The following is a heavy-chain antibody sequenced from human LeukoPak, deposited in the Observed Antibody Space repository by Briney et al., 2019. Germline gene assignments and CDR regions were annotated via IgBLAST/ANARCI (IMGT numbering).Heavy chain of an antibody. Sequence: SETLSLTCAVYIDSFSNYHWNWIRQTPAKGMEWIGEVNESGGTNISPSLRSRVTISVDTSKNQFSLKLSSVTAADTAVYYCARGAQYCSGGSCQSPIDYWGQGTLVTVSS. CDR1: IDSFSNYH. J-gene: IGHJ4*02. CDR2: VNESGGT. CDR3: ARGAQYCSGGSCQSPIDY. D-gene: IGHD2-15*01. V-gene: IGHV4-34*01.